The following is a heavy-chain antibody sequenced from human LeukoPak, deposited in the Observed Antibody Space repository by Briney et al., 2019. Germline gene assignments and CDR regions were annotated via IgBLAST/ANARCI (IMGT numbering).Heavy chain of an antibody. Sequence: SVKVSCKASGGTFSSYAISWVRQAPGQRLEGMGGSIPIFGTANYAQKFHGRVTITTDESPSTAYMELSSLRCEDTAVYYCARDATDYYDSSGYYLEAFDIWGQGTMVTVSS. V-gene: IGHV1-69*05. D-gene: IGHD3-22*01. CDR2: SIPIFGTA. CDR3: ARDATDYYDSSGYYLEAFDI. J-gene: IGHJ3*02. CDR1: GGTFSSYA.